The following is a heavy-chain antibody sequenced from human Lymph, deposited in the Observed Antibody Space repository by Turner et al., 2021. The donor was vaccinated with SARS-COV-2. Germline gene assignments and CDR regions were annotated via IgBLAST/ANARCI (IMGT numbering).Heavy chain of an antibody. Sequence: QVQLVQSGAEVKKPGSSVKVSRKAPGGLFSSYATNWVRQAPGQGLEWMGGIIPIFGAVNYGQKFQGRVTISADKSTGTAYMELSSLRSEDTAVYYCARGRGSISGAVRGMDVWGQGTTVTVSS. CDR3: ARGRGSISGAVRGMDV. D-gene: IGHD3-10*01. V-gene: IGHV1-69*06. CDR1: GGLFSSYA. CDR2: IIPIFGAV. J-gene: IGHJ6*02.